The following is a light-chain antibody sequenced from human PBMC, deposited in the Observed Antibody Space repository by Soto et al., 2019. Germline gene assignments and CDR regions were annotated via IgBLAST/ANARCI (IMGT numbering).Light chain of an antibody. CDR1: SSAVGGYNL. CDR2: EGS. J-gene: IGLJ1*01. Sequence: ALTQPASVSGSPGQSITISCTVTSSAVGGYNLVSWYVQYPGKAPKLMIYEGSKRPSGVSNRFSGSKAGNTASLTISGPQAEDEADYYCCSYAGSSAPYVFGTGTKVTVL. CDR3: CSYAGSSAPYV. V-gene: IGLV2-23*01.